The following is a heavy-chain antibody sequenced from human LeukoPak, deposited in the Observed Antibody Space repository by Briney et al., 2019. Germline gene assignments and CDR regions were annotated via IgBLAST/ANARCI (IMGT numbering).Heavy chain of an antibody. CDR1: GGSFSGYY. Sequence: SETLSLTCTVSGGSFSGYYWSWIRQPPGKGLEWIGYIYYSGSTNYNPSLKSRVTISVDTSKNQFSLKLSSVTAADTAVYYCARVKSDYVWGSYRSGFDYWGQGTLVTVSS. CDR2: IYYSGST. V-gene: IGHV4-59*01. D-gene: IGHD3-16*02. J-gene: IGHJ4*02. CDR3: ARVKSDYVWGSYRSGFDY.